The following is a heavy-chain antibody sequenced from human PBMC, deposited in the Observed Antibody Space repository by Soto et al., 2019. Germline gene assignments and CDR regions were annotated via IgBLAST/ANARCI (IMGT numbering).Heavy chain of an antibody. J-gene: IGHJ4*02. D-gene: IGHD6-6*01. CDR1: GYTFTCYY. CDR3: AMDSSSLSIFDY. V-gene: IGHV1-2*02. Sequence: QVQLVQSGAEVKKPGASVKVSCKASGYTFTCYYMHWVRQAPGQGLEWMGWINPNSGGTNYAQKFQGRVTMTRDTSISTAYMELSRQRSDDTAVYYCAMDSSSLSIFDYWRQGTLVTVSS. CDR2: INPNSGGT.